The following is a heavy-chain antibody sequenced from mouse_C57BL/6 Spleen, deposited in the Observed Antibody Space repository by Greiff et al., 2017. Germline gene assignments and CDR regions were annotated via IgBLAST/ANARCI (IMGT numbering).Heavy chain of an antibody. CDR3: ATYYGRGAFAY. J-gene: IGHJ3*01. V-gene: IGHV1-82*01. CDR2: IYPGDGDT. CDR1: GYAFSSSW. D-gene: IGHD1-1*01. Sequence: VQLKESGPELVKPGASVKISCKASGYAFSSSWMNWVKQRPGKGLEWIGRIYPGDGDTNYNGKFKGKATLTADKSSSTAYMQLSSLTSEDSAVYFCATYYGRGAFAYWGQGTLVTVSA.